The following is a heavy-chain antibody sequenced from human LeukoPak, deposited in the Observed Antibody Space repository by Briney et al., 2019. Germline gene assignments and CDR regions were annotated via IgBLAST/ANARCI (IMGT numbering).Heavy chain of an antibody. J-gene: IGHJ3*02. CDR2: IYSGGST. CDR3: ARDRSSGWYDAFDI. CDR1: GFTFSSYS. V-gene: IGHV3-53*05. D-gene: IGHD6-19*01. Sequence: PGGSLRLSCAASGFTFSSYSMNWVRQAPGKGLEWVSVIYSGGSTYYADSVKGRFTISRDNSKNTLYLQMNSLRAEDTAVYYCARDRSSGWYDAFDIWGQGTMVTVSS.